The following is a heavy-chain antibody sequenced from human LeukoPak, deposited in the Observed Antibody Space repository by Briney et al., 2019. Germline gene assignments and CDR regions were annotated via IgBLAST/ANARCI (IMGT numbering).Heavy chain of an antibody. D-gene: IGHD3-22*01. CDR1: GFTFSSYG. CDR2: IKQDGSEK. J-gene: IGHJ4*02. V-gene: IGHV3-7*03. Sequence: GGSLRLSCAASGFTFSSYGMHWVRQAPGKGLEWVANIKQDGSEKYYVDSVKGRFTISRDNAKNSLYLQMNSLRAEDTAVYYCARGDDSSGYYYEVSDYWGQGTLVTVSS. CDR3: ARGDDSSGYYYEVSDY.